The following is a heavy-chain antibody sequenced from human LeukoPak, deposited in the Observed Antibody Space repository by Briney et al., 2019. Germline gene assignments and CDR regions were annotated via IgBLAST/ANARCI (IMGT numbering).Heavy chain of an antibody. CDR3: AREYRSSSHDC. Sequence: SETLSLTCTVSGGSISSGPYYWVWIRQPPGKGLEWIGNFYYTGSTNYNPSLKSRLTISVDTSKNQFSLNLNSVTAADTAVYYCAREYRSSSHDCWGQGTLVTVSS. CDR2: FYYTGST. D-gene: IGHD6-6*01. V-gene: IGHV4-39*02. CDR1: GGSISSGPYY. J-gene: IGHJ4*02.